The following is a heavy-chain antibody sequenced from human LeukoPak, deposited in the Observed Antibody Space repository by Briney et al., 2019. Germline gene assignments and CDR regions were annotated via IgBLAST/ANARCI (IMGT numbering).Heavy chain of an antibody. CDR3: ARDRIYGGNSGALDI. CDR2: IYRDGTT. J-gene: IGHJ3*02. D-gene: IGHD4-23*01. CDR1: GFTVSDNY. V-gene: IGHV3-66*01. Sequence: GGSLRLSCAASGFTVSDNYMSWVRQAPGKGLEWVSIIYRDGTTYYEDSVKGRFTISRDNSENTLYLQMYSLRGEDTATYYCARDRIYGGNSGALDIWGQGTLVTVSS.